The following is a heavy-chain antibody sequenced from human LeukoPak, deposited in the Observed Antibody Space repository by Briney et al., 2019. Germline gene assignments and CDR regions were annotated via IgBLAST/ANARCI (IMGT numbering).Heavy chain of an antibody. CDR2: IIPIFGTA. V-gene: IGHV1-69*01. CDR1: GGTFSSYA. CDR3: ARGGYYYDSSGYSHLPDY. J-gene: IGHJ4*02. Sequence: ASVKVSCKASGGTFSSYAISWVRQAPGQGLEWMGGIIPIFGTANYAQKFQGRVTITADESTSTAYMELSSLRSEDTAVYYCARGGYYYDSSGYSHLPDYWGQGTLVTVSA. D-gene: IGHD3-22*01.